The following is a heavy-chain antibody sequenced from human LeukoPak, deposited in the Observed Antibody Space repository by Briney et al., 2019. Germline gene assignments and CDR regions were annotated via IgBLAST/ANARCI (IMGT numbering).Heavy chain of an antibody. D-gene: IGHD2-15*01. J-gene: IGHJ4*02. V-gene: IGHV3-23*01. CDR2: ISGSGGST. CDR3: AKSDCSGGSCYVGDFDY. CDR1: GFTFSSYA. Sequence: GGSLRLSCAASGFTFSSYAMSWVRQAPGKGLEWVSAISGSGGSTYYADSVKGRFTISRDNSKNTLYLQMNSLRAEDTAVYYCAKSDCSGGSCYVGDFDYWGQGTLVTVSS.